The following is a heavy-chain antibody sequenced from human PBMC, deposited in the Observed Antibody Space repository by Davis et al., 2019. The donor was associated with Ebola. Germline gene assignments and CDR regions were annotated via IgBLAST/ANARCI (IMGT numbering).Heavy chain of an antibody. CDR3: ARGGDIVVVVAAVFGMDV. Sequence: ASVKVSCKASGYTFADYYIHWVRQAPGQGLEWMGRINPNSGGTNYAQKFQGRVTMTRDTSISTAYMELSRLRSDDTAVYYCARGGDIVVVVAAVFGMDVWGKGTTVTVSS. CDR2: INPNSGGT. V-gene: IGHV1-2*06. CDR1: GYTFADYY. D-gene: IGHD2-15*01. J-gene: IGHJ6*04.